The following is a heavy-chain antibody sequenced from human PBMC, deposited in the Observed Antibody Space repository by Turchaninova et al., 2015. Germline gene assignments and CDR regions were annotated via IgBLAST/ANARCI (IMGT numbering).Heavy chain of an antibody. Sequence: GSSVKVSCKTSGGNFDYYAISWVRQAPGQGLEWMGGIIPFLGTPNYAQKFKGRVTISADKYTSTTYMELSSLRPDDTAVFYGGRDASEQHCARTKCYNANPGYWGQGTLVTVSS. D-gene: IGHD1/OR15-1a*01. CDR2: IIPFLGTP. CDR3: GRDASEQHCARTKCYNANPGY. CDR1: GGNFDYYA. V-gene: IGHV1-69*06. J-gene: IGHJ4*02.